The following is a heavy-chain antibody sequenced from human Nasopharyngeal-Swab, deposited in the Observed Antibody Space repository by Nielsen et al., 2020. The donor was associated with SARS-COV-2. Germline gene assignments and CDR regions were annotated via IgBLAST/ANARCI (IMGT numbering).Heavy chain of an antibody. J-gene: IGHJ4*02. CDR3: ARHARATTVDY. D-gene: IGHD4-17*01. CDR2: IYPSDSGT. V-gene: IGHV5-51*01. CDR1: GYSFSTYW. Sequence: GGSLRLSCKGSGYSFSTYWIGWVRQMPGKGLEWMGIIYPSDSGTRYSPSFQGQVTISADKSINTAYLHWSSLKASDTAMYYCARHARATTVDYWGQGTLVTVSS.